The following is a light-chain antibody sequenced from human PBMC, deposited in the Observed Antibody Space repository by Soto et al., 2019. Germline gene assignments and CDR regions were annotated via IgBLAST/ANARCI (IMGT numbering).Light chain of an antibody. J-gene: IGLJ1*01. V-gene: IGLV3-1*01. CDR3: QAWDSSTAYV. CDR2: QDT. CDR1: KLGDKY. Sequence: SYELTQSPSVSVSPGQTASISCSGDKLGDKYANWYQQKPGQSPVLVIFQDTKRPSGIPERFSGSNSGNTATLTISGTQAMDEADYYCQAWDSSTAYVFGTGTKVTVL.